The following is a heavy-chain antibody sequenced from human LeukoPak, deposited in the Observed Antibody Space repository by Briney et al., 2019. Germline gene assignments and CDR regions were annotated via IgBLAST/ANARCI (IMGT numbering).Heavy chain of an antibody. D-gene: IGHD2-2*01. CDR3: AREAGGTSADY. CDR2: INAYNGNT. CDR1: GYTFISYG. Sequence: VASVKVSCKASGYTFISYGISWVRQAPGQGPEWMGWINAYNGNTNFAQKLKGRVTMTTDTSTSTAYMELRSLRSDDTAVYYCAREAGGTSADYWDQGTLVTVSS. V-gene: IGHV1-18*04. J-gene: IGHJ4*02.